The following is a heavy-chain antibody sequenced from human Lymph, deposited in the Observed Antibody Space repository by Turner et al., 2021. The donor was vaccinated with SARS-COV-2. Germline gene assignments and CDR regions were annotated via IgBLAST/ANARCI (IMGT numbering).Heavy chain of an antibody. CDR1: GGSISSYY. Sequence: QVQLQESGPGLVKPSETLSLTCTVSGGSISSYYWRWIRQPAGKGLEWIGRIYTSGSTNYTPALKSRVTMSVDTSKNQFSLKLSSVTAADTAVYYCARVLKIPRELLWFGEPEGDNWFDPWGQGTLVTVSS. D-gene: IGHD3-10*01. V-gene: IGHV4-4*07. J-gene: IGHJ5*02. CDR3: ARVLKIPRELLWFGEPEGDNWFDP. CDR2: IYTSGST.